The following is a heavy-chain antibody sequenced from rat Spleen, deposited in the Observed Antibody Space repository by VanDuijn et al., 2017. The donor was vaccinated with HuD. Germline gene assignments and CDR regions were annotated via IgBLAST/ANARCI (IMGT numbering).Heavy chain of an antibody. CDR2: ISTGGSNT. CDR3: VKGSDWFAY. CDR1: GFTFSNYY. V-gene: IGHV5-25*01. J-gene: IGHJ3*01. Sequence: EVQLVESGGGLVQPGRSMKLSCVALGFTFSNYYMAWVRQAPTKGLEWVASISTGGSNTYYRDSVKGRFTISRDNAENTVYLQMNGLRSEDTATYYCVKGSDWFAYWGQGTLVTVSS.